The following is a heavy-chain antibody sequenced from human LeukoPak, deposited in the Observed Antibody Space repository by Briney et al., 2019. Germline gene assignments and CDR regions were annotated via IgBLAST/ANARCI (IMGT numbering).Heavy chain of an antibody. CDR2: INHSGST. CDR3: AGVDTAMGGGAKYYYDGMDV. D-gene: IGHD5-18*01. Sequence: SETLSLTCAVYGGSFSGYYWSWIRQPPGKGLAWIGEINHSGSTKYNPSLKSGVTISGDTSKNQFSLKLSSVTAADTAVYYCAGVDTAMGGGAKYYYDGMDVWGQGTTVTVSS. J-gene: IGHJ6*02. V-gene: IGHV4-34*01. CDR1: GGSFSGYY.